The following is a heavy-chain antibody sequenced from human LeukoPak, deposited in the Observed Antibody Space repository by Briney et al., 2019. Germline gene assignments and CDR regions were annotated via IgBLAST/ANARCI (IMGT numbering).Heavy chain of an antibody. CDR2: ISVDGSTK. CDR3: AGDQNPKRSYYYYGMDV. V-gene: IGHV3-30-3*01. J-gene: IGHJ6*02. CDR1: GFTFSSCA. Sequence: TGNPLRLSCAASGFTFSSCAMHWVRQAPGKGLEWVAVISVDGSTKYYADSVNGRFTISRDNSKNTLYVQMNSLRAEDTAVYYCAGDQNPKRSYYYYGMDVWGQGTTVTVSS.